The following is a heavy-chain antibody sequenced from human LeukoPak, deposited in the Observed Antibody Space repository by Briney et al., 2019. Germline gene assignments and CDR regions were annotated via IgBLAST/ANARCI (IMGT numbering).Heavy chain of an antibody. Sequence: GGSLRLSCAASGFTVSSNYMSWVRQAPGKGLEWVSVIYSGGSTYYADSVKGRFTISRDNSKNTLYLQMNSLRAEDTAVYYCAKGYSSGWYDNWFDPWGQGTLVTVSS. CDR2: IYSGGST. J-gene: IGHJ5*02. D-gene: IGHD6-19*01. CDR1: GFTVSSNY. CDR3: AKGYSSGWYDNWFDP. V-gene: IGHV3-53*01.